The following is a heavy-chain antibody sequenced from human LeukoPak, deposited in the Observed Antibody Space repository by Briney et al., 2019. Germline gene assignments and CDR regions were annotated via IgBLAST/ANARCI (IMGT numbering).Heavy chain of an antibody. CDR1: GGSISSSGYY. CDR2: IYYTGST. D-gene: IGHD5-12*01. J-gene: IGHJ3*02. V-gene: IGHV4-39*01. CDR3: ARHSRSGYGDYESAFDI. Sequence: SETLSLTCIVSGGSISSSGYYWDWIRQPPGKGLEWIGNIYYTGSTYYNPSLKSRITISVDTSKNQFSLKLRSVTAADTAVYYCARHSRSGYGDYESAFDIWGQGTMVTLSS.